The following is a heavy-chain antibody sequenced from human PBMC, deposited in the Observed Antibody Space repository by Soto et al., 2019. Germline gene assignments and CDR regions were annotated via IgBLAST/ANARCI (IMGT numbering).Heavy chain of an antibody. J-gene: IGHJ4*02. CDR1: GFTFSSYW. CDR2: IKSDGSGT. V-gene: IGHV3-74*03. Sequence: EVQLVESGGGLVQPGGSLTLSCAASGFTFSSYWMHWVRQAPGKGLVWVSRIKSDGSGTMYADSVKGRFTISRDNVRNTLYLQMNISRVEDGAVYFFVRGEVADADGNGYLCRHCGQGTLVTVAS. CDR3: VRGEVADADGNGYLCRH. D-gene: IGHD3-3*01.